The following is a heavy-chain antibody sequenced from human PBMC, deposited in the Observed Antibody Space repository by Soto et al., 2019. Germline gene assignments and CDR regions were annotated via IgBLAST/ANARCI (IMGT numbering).Heavy chain of an antibody. D-gene: IGHD3-10*01. CDR1: GFKFNSYG. J-gene: IGHJ5*02. Sequence: QEQLVQSGGGVVQPGRSLRLSCAASGFKFNSYGMHWVRQAPGKGLEWVAVISYDGSDTSYGDSVKGRFTISRDNSKNTLHLQMSSLRLDATAVYYCARDRFGGTEGTNWLDPWGQGSLVTVSS. V-gene: IGHV3-33*01. CDR2: ISYDGSDT. CDR3: ARDRFGGTEGTNWLDP.